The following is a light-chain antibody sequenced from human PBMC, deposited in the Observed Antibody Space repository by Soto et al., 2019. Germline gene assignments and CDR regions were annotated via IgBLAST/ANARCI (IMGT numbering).Light chain of an antibody. Sequence: QSVLTQPPSVSGAPGQRVTISCTGSSSNIGAGYAVHWYQQLPGTAPKLLIYGNSNRPSGVPDRFSGSKSGTSASLAITGLQAEDEADYYCQSYDSSLSAFYVFGTGTKLTVL. CDR2: GNS. CDR3: QSYDSSLSAFYV. J-gene: IGLJ1*01. V-gene: IGLV1-40*01. CDR1: SSNIGAGYA.